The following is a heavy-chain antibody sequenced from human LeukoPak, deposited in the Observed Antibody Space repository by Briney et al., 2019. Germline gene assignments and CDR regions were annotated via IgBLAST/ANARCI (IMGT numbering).Heavy chain of an antibody. D-gene: IGHD1-26*01. CDR1: GGSISSYY. J-gene: IGHJ4*02. CDR2: IYYSGST. Sequence: PSETLSLTCTVSGGSISSYYWSWIRQPPGKGLEWIGYIYYSGSTNYNPSLKSRVTISVDTSKNQFSLKLSSVTAADTAVYYCARESRSRGAFDYWGQGTLVTVSS. V-gene: IGHV4-59*01. CDR3: ARESRSRGAFDY.